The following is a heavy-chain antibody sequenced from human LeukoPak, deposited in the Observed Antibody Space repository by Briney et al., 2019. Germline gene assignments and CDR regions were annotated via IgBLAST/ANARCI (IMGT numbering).Heavy chain of an antibody. CDR3: ARVPTTYYYYYMDV. CDR1: GGSISSGSYY. CDR2: IYTSGST. D-gene: IGHD1-14*01. V-gene: IGHV4-61*02. J-gene: IGHJ6*03. Sequence: SQTLSLTCTVSGGSISSGSYYWSWIRQPAGKGREWIGRIYTSGSTNYNPSLKSRVTISVDTSKNQFSLKLSSVTAADTAVYYCARVPTTYYYYYMDVWGKGTTVTVSS.